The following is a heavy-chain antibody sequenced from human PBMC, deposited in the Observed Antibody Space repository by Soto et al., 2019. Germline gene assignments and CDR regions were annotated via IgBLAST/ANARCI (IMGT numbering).Heavy chain of an antibody. CDR3: AKDLSVTMIVVVITTGFDY. CDR1: GFTFDDYG. CDR2: INWNGGST. J-gene: IGHJ4*02. D-gene: IGHD3-22*01. V-gene: IGHV3-20*04. Sequence: GGSLRLSCAASGFTFDDYGMSWVRQAPGKGLEWVSGINWNGGSTGYADSVKGRFTISRDNAKNSLYLQMNSLRAEDTAVYYCAKDLSVTMIVVVITTGFDYWGQGTLVTVSS.